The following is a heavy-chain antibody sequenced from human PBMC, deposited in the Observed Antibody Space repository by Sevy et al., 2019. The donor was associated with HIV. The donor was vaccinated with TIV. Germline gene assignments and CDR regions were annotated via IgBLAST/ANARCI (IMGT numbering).Heavy chain of an antibody. CDR3: VRDDSSRGSGAFDN. D-gene: IGHD6-19*01. J-gene: IGHJ4*01. CDR1: GFTFNGHA. CDR2: ISGSSGSI. V-gene: IGHV3-20*01. Sequence: GGSLRLSCVGSGFTFNGHAMRWVRLVPGKGLEWVSGISGSSGSIRYVDSVKGRFTISRDNAKNTLYLQMSSLKAEDTDMYHCVRDDSSRGSGAFDNWGQGILVTVSS.